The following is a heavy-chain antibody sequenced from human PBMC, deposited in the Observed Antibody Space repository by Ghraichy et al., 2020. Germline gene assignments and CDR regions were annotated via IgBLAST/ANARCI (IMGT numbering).Heavy chain of an antibody. CDR2: IDWDDDK. J-gene: IGHJ3*02. V-gene: IGHV2-70*11. CDR3: ARIYVYYGSGSYYKDAFDI. CDR1: GFSLSTSGMC. D-gene: IGHD3-10*01. Sequence: SGPTLVKPTQTLTLTCTFSGFSLSTSGMCVSLIRQPPGKALEWLARIDWDDDKYYSTSLKTRLTISKDTSKNQVVLTMTNMDPVDTATYYCARIYVYYGSGSYYKDAFDIWGQGTMVTVSS.